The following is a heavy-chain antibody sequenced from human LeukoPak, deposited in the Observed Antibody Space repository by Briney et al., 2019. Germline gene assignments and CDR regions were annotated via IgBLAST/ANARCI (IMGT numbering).Heavy chain of an antibody. CDR1: GFTFSSYG. Sequence: GGSLRLSCAASGFTFSSYGMHWVRQAPGKALEWVANIKQDDSEKYSVGSVKGRFTISRDNTKNSLYLQMNSLRAEDTAVYYCARGNAMDVWGQGTTVIVSS. J-gene: IGHJ6*02. CDR2: IKQDDSEK. V-gene: IGHV3-7*01. CDR3: ARGNAMDV.